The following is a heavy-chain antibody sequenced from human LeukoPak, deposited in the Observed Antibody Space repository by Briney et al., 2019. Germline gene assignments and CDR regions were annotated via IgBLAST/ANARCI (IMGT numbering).Heavy chain of an antibody. J-gene: IGHJ4*02. CDR2: INSDGSST. CDR3: ARAAIGRYLNGVDY. CDR1: GFTFSSYW. Sequence: GGSLRLSCAASGFTFSSYWMHWVRQAPGKGLVWVSRINSDGSSTSYADSVKGRFTISRDNAKNTLYLQMNSLSAEDTAVYYCARAAIGRYLNGVDYWGQGTLVTVSS. V-gene: IGHV3-74*01. D-gene: IGHD7-27*01.